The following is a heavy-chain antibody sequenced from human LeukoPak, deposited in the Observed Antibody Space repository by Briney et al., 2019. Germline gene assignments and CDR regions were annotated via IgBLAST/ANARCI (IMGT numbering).Heavy chain of an antibody. Sequence: GGSLRLSCAASGFTFSSYWMSWVRQAPGKGLEWVANIKQDGSEKYYVDSVKGRFTISRDNAKNSLYLQMNSLRAEDTAVYYCARDTGGIAAPPNFDYWGQGTLVTVSS. CDR1: GFTFSSYW. CDR2: IKQDGSEK. D-gene: IGHD6-6*01. J-gene: IGHJ4*02. CDR3: ARDTGGIAAPPNFDY. V-gene: IGHV3-7*01.